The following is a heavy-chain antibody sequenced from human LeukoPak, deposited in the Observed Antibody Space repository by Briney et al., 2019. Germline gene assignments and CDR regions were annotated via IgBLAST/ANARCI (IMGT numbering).Heavy chain of an antibody. CDR1: GFSFSSHG. V-gene: IGHV3-23*01. CDR3: AKIGVIGNWYYDV. J-gene: IGHJ2*01. Sequence: PGGSLRLSCAASGFSFSSHGMSWVRQAPWKAPEWVSSISSGSDYTYYADSVKGRFTISRDNSKNTLYLQMNSLRAGDTAIYYCAKIGVIGNWYYDVWGRGTLVTVSS. D-gene: IGHD3-10*01. CDR2: ISSGSDYT.